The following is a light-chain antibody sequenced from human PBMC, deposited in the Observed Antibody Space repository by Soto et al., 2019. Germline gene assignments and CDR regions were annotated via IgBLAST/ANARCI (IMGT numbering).Light chain of an antibody. Sequence: QSVLTQPASVSRSPGQSSTISCTGTSSDVGGYNYVSWYQQHPGKAPKLMIYDVSNRPSGVSNRFSGSKSGSTASLTISGLQAEDEADYYCSSYTSSSTDVFGTGTKVT. CDR2: DVS. CDR3: SSYTSSSTDV. CDR1: SSDVGGYNY. J-gene: IGLJ1*01. V-gene: IGLV2-14*01.